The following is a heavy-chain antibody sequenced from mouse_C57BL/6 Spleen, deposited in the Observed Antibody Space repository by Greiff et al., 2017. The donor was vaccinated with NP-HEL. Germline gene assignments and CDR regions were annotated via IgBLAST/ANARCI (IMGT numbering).Heavy chain of an antibody. CDR2: IDPSDSET. D-gene: IGHD1-1*01. V-gene: IGHV1-52*01. J-gene: IGHJ3*01. CDR1: GYTFTSYW. Sequence: VQLQQPGAELVRPGSSVKLSCKASGYTFTSYWMHWVKQRPIQGLEWIGNIDPSDSETHYNQKFKDKATLTVDKSSSTAYMQLSSLTSEDSAVYYCARDGSSYGNAYWGQGTLVTVSA. CDR3: ARDGSSYGNAY.